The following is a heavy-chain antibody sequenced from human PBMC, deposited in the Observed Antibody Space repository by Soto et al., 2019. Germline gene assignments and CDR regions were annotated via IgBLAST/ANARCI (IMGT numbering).Heavy chain of an antibody. Sequence: GGSLRLSCAASGFSFRSHWMHWVRQAPGKGLVWVSRINGDEIDTIYADSVKGRFTISRDNAKNTLYLQMNSLRAEDTAVYYCAREASVDAFDIWGQGTMVTVSS. CDR2: INGDEIDT. J-gene: IGHJ3*02. V-gene: IGHV3-74*01. CDR1: GFSFRSHW. CDR3: AREASVDAFDI.